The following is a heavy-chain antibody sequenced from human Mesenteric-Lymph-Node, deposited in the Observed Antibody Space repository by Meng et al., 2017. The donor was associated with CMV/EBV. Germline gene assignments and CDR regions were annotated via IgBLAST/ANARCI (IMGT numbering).Heavy chain of an antibody. J-gene: IGHJ3*02. D-gene: IGHD2-2*01. CDR1: GGSFSGHY. CDR2: INHSGSA. Sequence: SETLSLTCVVYGGSFSGHYWSWIRQPPGKGLEWIGEINHSGSANHNPSLKSRVTISVDTSKNQFSLKVSSVTATDTAVYFCARAPGRSYAFDIWGQGTMVTVSS. CDR3: ARAPGRSYAFDI. V-gene: IGHV4-34*01.